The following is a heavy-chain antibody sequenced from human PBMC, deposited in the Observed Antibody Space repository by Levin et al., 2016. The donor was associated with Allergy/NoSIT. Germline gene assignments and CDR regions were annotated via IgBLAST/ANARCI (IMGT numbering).Heavy chain of an antibody. Sequence: PGKGLEWIGEINHSGSTNYNPSLKSRVTISVDTSKNQFSLKLSSVTAADTAVYYCARGAGPVRYDYVWGSYRYTGGYFDYWGQGTLVTVSS. CDR2: INHSGST. V-gene: IGHV4-34*01. J-gene: IGHJ4*02. CDR3: ARGAGPVRYDYVWGSYRYTGGYFDY. D-gene: IGHD3-16*02.